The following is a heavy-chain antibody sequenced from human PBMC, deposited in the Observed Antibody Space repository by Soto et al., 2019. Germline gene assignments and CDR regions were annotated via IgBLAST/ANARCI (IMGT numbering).Heavy chain of an antibody. V-gene: IGHV4-31*03. CDR3: ARGSSIAGLYYGMDV. D-gene: IGHD6-6*01. Sequence: QVQLQESGPGLVKPSQTLSLTCTVSGGSISSGGYYWTWIRQHPGKGLEWIGYNYYSGITYYNPSIKSRVTISLDTSKNQFSLKRSSVTAADTAVYCCARGSSIAGLYYGMDVWGQGTTVTVSS. J-gene: IGHJ6*02. CDR2: NYYSGIT. CDR1: GGSISSGGYY.